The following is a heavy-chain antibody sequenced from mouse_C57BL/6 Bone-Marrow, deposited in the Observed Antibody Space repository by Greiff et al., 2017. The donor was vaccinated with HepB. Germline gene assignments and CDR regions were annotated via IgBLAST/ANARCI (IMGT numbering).Heavy chain of an antibody. CDR2: IRNKANGYTT. V-gene: IGHV7-3*01. Sequence: EVQLVESGGGLVQPGGSLSLSCAASGFTFTDYYMSWVRQPPGKALEWLGFIRNKANGYTTEYSASVKGRFTISRDNSQSILYLQMNALRAEDSATYYCARYGPPWFAYWGQGTLVTVSA. J-gene: IGHJ3*01. CDR1: GFTFTDYY. CDR3: ARYGPPWFAY.